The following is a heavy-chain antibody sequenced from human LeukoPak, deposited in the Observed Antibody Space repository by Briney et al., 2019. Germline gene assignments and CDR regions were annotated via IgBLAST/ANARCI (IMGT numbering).Heavy chain of an antibody. CDR3: ARGGAYGSGSYYKMDY. V-gene: IGHV3-64*01. Sequence: GGSLRLSCAASGFTFNKYAMHWVRQAPGKGLEFVSAITTDGTDTYYANSVKGRFTISRDNSKNTVYLQMGSLRAEDMAVYYCARGGAYGSGSYYKMDYWGQGTPVTVSS. CDR1: GFTFNKYA. J-gene: IGHJ4*02. D-gene: IGHD3-10*01. CDR2: ITTDGTDT.